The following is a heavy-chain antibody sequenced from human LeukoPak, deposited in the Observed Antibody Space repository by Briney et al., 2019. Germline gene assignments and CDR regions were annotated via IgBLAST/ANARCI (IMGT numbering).Heavy chain of an antibody. CDR3: ARDFTYCSSTSCSKGAFDI. D-gene: IGHD2-2*01. J-gene: IGHJ3*02. Sequence: SETLSLTCTVSGGSISSHYWRWIRQPPGKGLEWVGYIYYSGSTNYNPSLKSRVTISVDTSKNQFSLKLSSVTAADTAVYYCARDFTYCSSTSCSKGAFDIWGQGTMVTVSS. CDR1: GGSISSHY. V-gene: IGHV4-59*11. CDR2: IYYSGST.